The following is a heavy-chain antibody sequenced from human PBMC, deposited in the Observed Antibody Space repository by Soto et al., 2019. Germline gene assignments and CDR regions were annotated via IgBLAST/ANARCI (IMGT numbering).Heavy chain of an antibody. J-gene: IGHJ4*02. CDR1: GFTFSSYA. CDR3: ARDPRLQWLAPYYFDY. V-gene: IGHV3-30-3*01. Sequence: PGGSLRLSCAASGFTFSSYAMHWVRQAPGKGLEWVAVISYDGSNKYYADSVKGRFTISRDNSKNTLYLQMNSLRAEDTAVYYCARDPRLQWLAPYYFDYWGQGTLVTVSS. CDR2: ISYDGSNK. D-gene: IGHD6-19*01.